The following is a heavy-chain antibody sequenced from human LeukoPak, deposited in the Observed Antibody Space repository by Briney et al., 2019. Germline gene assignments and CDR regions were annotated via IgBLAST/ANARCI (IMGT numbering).Heavy chain of an antibody. Sequence: GGSLRLSCAASGFTFSSYSMNWVRQSPGKVLEWVSVIYGGGTTYYADSVKGRFTISRDNSKNALYLQMNSLRAEDTAVYYCARITMSRFDPWGQGTLVTVS. D-gene: IGHD3-10*02. CDR2: IYGGGTT. CDR3: ARITMSRFDP. J-gene: IGHJ5*02. CDR1: GFTFSSYS. V-gene: IGHV3-53*01.